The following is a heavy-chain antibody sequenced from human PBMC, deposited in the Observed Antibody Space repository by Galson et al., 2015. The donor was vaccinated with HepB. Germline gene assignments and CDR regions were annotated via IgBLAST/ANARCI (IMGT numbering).Heavy chain of an antibody. V-gene: IGHV3-74*01. CDR1: GFTFSSYG. CDR3: VRGYSGTYRADY. Sequence: CAASGFTFSSYGMHWVRQTPGEGLVWVSRINGDGSSTAYADSVKGRFTISRDSAKNTLHLQMNRLRAEDTAVYFCVRGYSGTYRADYWGQGTLVTVSS. CDR2: INGDGSST. J-gene: IGHJ4*02. D-gene: IGHD1-26*01.